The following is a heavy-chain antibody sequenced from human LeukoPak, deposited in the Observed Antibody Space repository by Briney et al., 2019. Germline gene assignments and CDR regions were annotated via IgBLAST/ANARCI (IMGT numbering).Heavy chain of an antibody. CDR1: GFTFSSYS. Sequence: GGSLRLSCAASGFTFSSYSMNWVRQAPGKGLEWVSSISSSSSYIYYADSVKGRFTISRDNAKNSLYLQMNSPRAEDTAVYYCARFFTMIGPDGAFDIWGQGTMVTVSS. J-gene: IGHJ3*02. V-gene: IGHV3-21*01. CDR3: ARFFTMIGPDGAFDI. CDR2: ISSSSSYI. D-gene: IGHD3-22*01.